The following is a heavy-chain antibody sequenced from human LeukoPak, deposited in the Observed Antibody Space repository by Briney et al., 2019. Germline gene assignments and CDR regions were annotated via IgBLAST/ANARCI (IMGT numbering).Heavy chain of an antibody. CDR2: INPNSGGT. D-gene: IGHD2-2*01. CDR1: GYTLTGYY. V-gene: IGHV1-2*02. J-gene: IGHJ4*02. CDR3: ARFGYCSSTSCSHNFDY. Sequence: ASVKVSCKASGYTLTGYYMHWVRQAPGQGLEWMGWINPNSGGTNYAQKFQGRVTMTRDTSISTAYMELSRLRSDDTAVYYCARFGYCSSTSCSHNFDYWGQGTLVTVSS.